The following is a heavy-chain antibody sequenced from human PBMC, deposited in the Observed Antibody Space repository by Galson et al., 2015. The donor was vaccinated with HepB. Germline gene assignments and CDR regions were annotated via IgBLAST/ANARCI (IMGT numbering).Heavy chain of an antibody. CDR1: GYTFANHW. CDR2: IYPGDSDT. J-gene: IGHJ4*02. V-gene: IGHV5-51*01. CDR3: ARHPTYCTTASCPFDY. Sequence: QSGAEVKKPGESLKISCQGSGYTFANHWIGWVRQMPGKGLEWMGIIYPGDSDTRYSPSFQGQVTISADKSISTAYLHWSSLRASDTAMYYCARHPTYCTTASCPFDYWGQGALVTVSS. D-gene: IGHD2-8*01.